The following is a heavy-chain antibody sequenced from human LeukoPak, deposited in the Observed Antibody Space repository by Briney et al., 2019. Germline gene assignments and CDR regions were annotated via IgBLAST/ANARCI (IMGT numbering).Heavy chain of an antibody. CDR3: ARGVYIAAAQYAY. Sequence: SETLSLTCTVSGGSISSYYWSWIRQPPGEGLEWIGYIYYSGSTNYNPSLKSRVTISVDTSKNQFSLKLSSVTAADTAVYYCARGVYIAAAQYAYWGQGTLVTVSS. J-gene: IGHJ4*02. CDR2: IYYSGST. V-gene: IGHV4-59*01. CDR1: GGSISSYY. D-gene: IGHD6-13*01.